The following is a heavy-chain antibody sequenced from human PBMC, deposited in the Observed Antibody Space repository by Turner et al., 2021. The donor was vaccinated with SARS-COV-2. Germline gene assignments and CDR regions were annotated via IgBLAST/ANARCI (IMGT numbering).Heavy chain of an antibody. CDR1: GFTFSSYA. Sequence: EVQLVESGGGLVQPGGSLRLSCSASGFTFSSYAMHWVRQATGKGLEWVSGIGTAGDPYYPGSVKGRFTISRENAKNSLYLQMNSLRAGDTAVYYCARGAHGDYEDAFDIWGQGTLVTISS. CDR2: IGTAGDP. CDR3: ARGAHGDYEDAFDI. D-gene: IGHD4-17*01. J-gene: IGHJ3*02. V-gene: IGHV3-13*05.